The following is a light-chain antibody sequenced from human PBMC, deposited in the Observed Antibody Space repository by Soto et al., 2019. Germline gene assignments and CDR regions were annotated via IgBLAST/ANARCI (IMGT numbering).Light chain of an antibody. CDR2: DAS. V-gene: IGKV3-11*01. Sequence: EIVLTQSPVTLSLSPGARDTLSCRASQSVSSYLAWYQQKPGQYPRLLIYDASNRATGIPARFSGSGSGTDFTLTINSLEPEDFAIYYCQQRANWQVSVGQGTRLEIK. CDR3: QQRANWQVS. J-gene: IGKJ5*01. CDR1: QSVSSY.